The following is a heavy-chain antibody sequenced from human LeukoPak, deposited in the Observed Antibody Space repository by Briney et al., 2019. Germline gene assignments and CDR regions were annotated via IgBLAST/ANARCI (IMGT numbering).Heavy chain of an antibody. CDR1: GFTFSTFA. Sequence: GGSLRLSCAASGFTFSTFAMIWVRQPPGKGLEWVSSIFPSGGEIHYADSVRGRFTISRDNSKSTLSLQMNSLRAEDTAIYYCATYRQVLLPFESWGQGTLVTVAS. D-gene: IGHD2-8*02. CDR2: IFPSGGEI. V-gene: IGHV3-23*01. CDR3: ATYRQVLLPFES. J-gene: IGHJ4*02.